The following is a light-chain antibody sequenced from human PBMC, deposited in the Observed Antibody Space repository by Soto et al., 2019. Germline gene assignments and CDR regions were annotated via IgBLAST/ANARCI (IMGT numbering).Light chain of an antibody. CDR3: QQRSNWPRVFT. V-gene: IGKV3-11*01. J-gene: IGKJ3*01. CDR1: QSVSSY. Sequence: EIVLTQSPATLSLSPGERATLSCRASQSVSSYLAWYQQKPGQAPRLLTYDASNRATGIPARFSGSGSGTDFTLTISSLEPEDFAVYYCQQRSNWPRVFTFGPGTKVDIK. CDR2: DAS.